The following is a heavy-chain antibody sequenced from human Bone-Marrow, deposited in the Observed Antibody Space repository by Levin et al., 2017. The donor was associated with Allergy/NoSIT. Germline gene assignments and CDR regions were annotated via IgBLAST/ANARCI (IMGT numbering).Heavy chain of an antibody. Sequence: GGSLRLSCSASGFTFESYGIYWVRQAPGKGLEWVAAISYDGSDEYYADSVKGRLSISRDNSKNTVYLQMNTLRVEDTAVYYCVKGFGTVVSINYFDYWGQGILVTVSS. J-gene: IGHJ4*02. V-gene: IGHV3-30*18. CDR2: ISYDGSDE. CDR3: VKGFGTVVSINYFDY. D-gene: IGHD4-23*01. CDR1: GFTFESYG.